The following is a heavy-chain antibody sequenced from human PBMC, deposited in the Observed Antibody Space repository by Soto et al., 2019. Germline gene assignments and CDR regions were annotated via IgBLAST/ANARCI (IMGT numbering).Heavy chain of an antibody. V-gene: IGHV3-48*01. CDR2: INPRGLTK. Sequence: VQLVESGGALVQPGGSLRLSCAASGYSFDAYIMNWVRQAPGKGLEWVSSINPRGLTKFYADSVRGRFTISSDDASSSLFLQMNNLRAEDTAVYYCATWYGNHYFGLDVWGQGTTVTVSS. CDR1: GYSFDAYI. CDR3: ATWYGNHYFGLDV. J-gene: IGHJ6*02. D-gene: IGHD6-13*01.